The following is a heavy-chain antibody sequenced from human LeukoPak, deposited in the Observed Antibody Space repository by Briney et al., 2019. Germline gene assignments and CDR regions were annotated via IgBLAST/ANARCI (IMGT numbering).Heavy chain of an antibody. D-gene: IGHD5-18*01. Sequence: ASVKVSCKASGGTFSSYAISWVRQAPGQGLEWMGGIIPIFGTANYAQKFQGRVTITTDESTSTAYMELSSLRSEDTAVYYCATGYSYGYFDYWGQGTLVTVSS. CDR1: GGTFSSYA. CDR2: IIPIFGTA. CDR3: ATGYSYGYFDY. V-gene: IGHV1-69*05. J-gene: IGHJ4*02.